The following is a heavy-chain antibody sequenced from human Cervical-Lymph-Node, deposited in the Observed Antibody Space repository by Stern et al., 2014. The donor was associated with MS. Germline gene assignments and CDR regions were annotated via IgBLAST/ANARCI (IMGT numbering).Heavy chain of an antibody. CDR1: GYTFTSYD. J-gene: IGHJ3*02. Sequence: VQLVESGAEVKKPGASVKVSCKASGYTFTSYDINWVRQATGQGLEWMGWMNPNNGNTGYGQKFQGRVTMTRNTSISTAYMELSSLRSDDTGVYYCARGRVDLIRALGIWGQGTMVTVSS. D-gene: IGHD3-16*01. CDR3: ARGRVDLIRALGI. V-gene: IGHV1-8*01. CDR2: MNPNNGNT.